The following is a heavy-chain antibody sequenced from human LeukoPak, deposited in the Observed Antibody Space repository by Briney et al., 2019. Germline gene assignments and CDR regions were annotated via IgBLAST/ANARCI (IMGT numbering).Heavy chain of an antibody. V-gene: IGHV4-34*01. J-gene: IGHJ4*02. CDR2: INHSGST. CDR3: ARATGYSYGFRTIDFDY. Sequence: PSETLSLTCAVYGGSFSGYYWSWIRQPPGKGLEWIGEINHSGSTNYNPSLKSRVTISVDTSKNQLSLKLSSVTAADTAVYYCARATGYSYGFRTIDFDYWGQGTLVTVSS. D-gene: IGHD5-18*01. CDR1: GGSFSGYY.